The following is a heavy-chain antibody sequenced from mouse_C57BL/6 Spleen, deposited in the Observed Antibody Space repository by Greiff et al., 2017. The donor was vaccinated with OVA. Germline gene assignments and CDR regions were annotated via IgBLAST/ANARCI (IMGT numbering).Heavy chain of an antibody. Sequence: QVQLKESGPGILQPSQTLSLTCSFSGFSLSTFGMGVGWSRQPSGKGLEWLAHIWWVDDKYYNPALKSRPTISKDTSKNQVFLKISNLATADTATFYCARITDYSNYTWIAYWGQGTLVTVSA. CDR3: ARITDYSNYTWIAY. J-gene: IGHJ3*01. CDR2: IWWVDDK. V-gene: IGHV8-8*01. D-gene: IGHD2-5*01. CDR1: GFSLSTFGMG.